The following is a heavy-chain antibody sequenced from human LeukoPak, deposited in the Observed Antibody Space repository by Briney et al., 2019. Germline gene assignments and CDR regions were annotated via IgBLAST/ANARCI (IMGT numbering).Heavy chain of an antibody. CDR2: ISSSSSYI. D-gene: IGHD3-10*01. CDR1: GFTFSSYS. V-gene: IGHV3-21*04. Sequence: GGSLRLSCAASGFTFSSYSMNWVRQAPGKGLEWVSSISSSSSYIYYADSVKGRFAISRDNSKNTLYLQMNSLRAEDTAVYYCVSKGGSGSYYGSYYYYYMDVWGKGTSVTISS. J-gene: IGHJ6*03. CDR3: VSKGGSGSYYGSYYYYYMDV.